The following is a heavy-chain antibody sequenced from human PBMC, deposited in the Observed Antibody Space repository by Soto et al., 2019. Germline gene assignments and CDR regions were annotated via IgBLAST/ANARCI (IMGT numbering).Heavy chain of an antibody. V-gene: IGHV4-34*01. CDR2: INHSGST. CDR1: GGSFSGYY. J-gene: IGHJ6*02. CDR3: ARAVDSSSWTYDYYYGMDV. D-gene: IGHD6-13*01. Sequence: PSETLSLTCAVYGGSFSGYYWSWIRQPPGKGLEWIGEINHSGSTNYNPSLKSRVTISVDTSKSQSSLKLSSVTAADTAVYYCARAVDSSSWTYDYYYGMDVWGQGTTVT.